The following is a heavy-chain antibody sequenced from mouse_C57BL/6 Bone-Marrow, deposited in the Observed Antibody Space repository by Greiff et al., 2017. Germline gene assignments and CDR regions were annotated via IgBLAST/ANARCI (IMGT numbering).Heavy chain of an antibody. Sequence: QVHVKQSGPELVKPGASVKISCKASGYSFTSYYIHWVKQRPGQGLEWIGWIYPGSGNTKYNEKFKGKATLTADTSSSTAYMQLSSLTSEDSAVYYCARNYYGSSPYYAMDYWGQGTSVTVSS. V-gene: IGHV1-66*01. CDR3: ARNYYGSSPYYAMDY. CDR1: GYSFTSYY. J-gene: IGHJ4*01. D-gene: IGHD1-1*01. CDR2: IYPGSGNT.